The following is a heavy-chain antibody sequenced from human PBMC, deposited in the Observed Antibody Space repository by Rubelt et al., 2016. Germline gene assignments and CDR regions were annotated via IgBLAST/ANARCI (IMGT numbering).Heavy chain of an antibody. V-gene: IGHV3-33*06. CDR3: ANWLQHHFDY. J-gene: IGHJ4*02. CDR2: IWSDGSNK. Sequence: TFTSYGMHWVRQAPGKGLESVAVIWSDGSNKDYADSVKGRFTISRDNSKNTLFLQMNNLRAEDTAVYYCANWLQHHFDYWGLGTLVTVSS. CDR1: TFTSYG. D-gene: IGHD5-24*01.